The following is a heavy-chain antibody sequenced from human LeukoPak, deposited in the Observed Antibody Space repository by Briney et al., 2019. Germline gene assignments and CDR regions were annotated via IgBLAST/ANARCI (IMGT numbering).Heavy chain of an antibody. CDR2: ISGSGGST. CDR3: AKYYDILTGYNY. V-gene: IGHV3-23*01. CDR1: GFTFSSYA. Sequence: PGGSLRLSCAASGFTFSSYAMSWVRQAPGKGLEWVSAISGSGGSTYYADSVKGRFTISRGNSKNTLYLQMNSLRAEDTAVYYCAKYYDILTGYNYWGQGTLVTVSS. D-gene: IGHD3-9*01. J-gene: IGHJ4*02.